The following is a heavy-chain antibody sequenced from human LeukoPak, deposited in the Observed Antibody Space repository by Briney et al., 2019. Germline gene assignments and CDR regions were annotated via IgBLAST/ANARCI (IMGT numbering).Heavy chain of an antibody. CDR2: INWNGGST. CDR1: GFTFDDYG. CDR3: ARVSGYSLRDY. J-gene: IGHJ4*02. V-gene: IGHV3-20*04. D-gene: IGHD5-18*01. Sequence: GSLKPSCAASGFTFDDYGNSWVRQAPGKGLGWGSGINWNGGSTGYADSVKGRFTISRDNAKNSLYLQMNSLRAEDTALFYCARVSGYSLRDYWGQGTLVTVSS.